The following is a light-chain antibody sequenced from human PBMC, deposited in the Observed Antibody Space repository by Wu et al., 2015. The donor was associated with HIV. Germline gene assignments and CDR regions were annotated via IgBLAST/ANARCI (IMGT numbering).Light chain of an antibody. CDR2: GAS. J-gene: IGKJ2*01. Sequence: EIVMTQSPATLSVSPGERATLSCRASQSVSSNLAWYQQKRGQAPRLLIYGASTRATGIPARFSGSGSGTEFTLTISSMQSEDFTVYYCQQYNNWPPHTFGQGTKLEIK. CDR1: QSVSSN. CDR3: QQYNNWPPHT. V-gene: IGKV3-15*01.